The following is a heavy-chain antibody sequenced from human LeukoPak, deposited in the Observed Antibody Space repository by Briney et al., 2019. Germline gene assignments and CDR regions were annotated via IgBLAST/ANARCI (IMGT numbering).Heavy chain of an antibody. CDR2: INAGNGNT. J-gene: IGHJ5*02. D-gene: IGHD3-10*01. CDR1: GYTFTSYA. V-gene: IGHV1-3*01. Sequence: ASVNVSCKASGYTFTSYAMHWVRQAPGQRLEWMGWINAGNGNTKYSQKFQGRVTITRDTSASTAYMELSSLRSEDTAVYYCARDLGLLWFGEWGNWFDPWGQGTLVTVSS. CDR3: ARDLGLLWFGEWGNWFDP.